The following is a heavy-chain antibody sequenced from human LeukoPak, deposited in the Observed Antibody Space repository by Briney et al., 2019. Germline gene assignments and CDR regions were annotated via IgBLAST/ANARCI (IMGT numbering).Heavy chain of an antibody. CDR1: GFTFSSYA. J-gene: IGHJ6*02. Sequence: GGSLRLSCAASGFTFSSYAMHWVRQAPGKGLEWVAVISYDGSNKYYADSVKGRFTISRDNSKNTLYLQMNSLRAEDTAVYYCARDPNLPNDVSYYYYGMGVWGQGTTVTVSS. CDR2: ISYDGSNK. CDR3: ARDPNLPNDVSYYYYGMGV. D-gene: IGHD1-1*01. V-gene: IGHV3-30-3*01.